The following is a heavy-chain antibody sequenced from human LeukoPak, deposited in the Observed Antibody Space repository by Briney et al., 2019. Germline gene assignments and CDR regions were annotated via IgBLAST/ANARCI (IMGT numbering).Heavy chain of an antibody. V-gene: IGHV4-34*01. CDR3: ASHGSGSYYNPGYFDY. Sequence: PSETPSLTCAVYGGSFSGYYWSWIRQPPGKGLEWIGEINHSGSTNYNPSLKSRVTISVDTSKNQFSLKLSSVTAADTAVYYCASHGSGSYYNPGYFDYWGQGTLVTVSS. CDR1: GGSFSGYY. CDR2: INHSGST. J-gene: IGHJ4*02. D-gene: IGHD3-10*01.